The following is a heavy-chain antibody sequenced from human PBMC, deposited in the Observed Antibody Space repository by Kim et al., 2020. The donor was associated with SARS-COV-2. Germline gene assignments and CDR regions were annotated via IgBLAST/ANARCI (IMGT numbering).Heavy chain of an antibody. J-gene: IGHJ5*02. V-gene: IGHV4-39*01. Sequence: SETLSLTCTLSGGSIRSSDFYWGWIRQTPGKGLEWIGRIYYSGSTYFNPALKSRITISIDTSMNRFALKLSSAVTTDTAIYYCVRFNFASLGADLWGQGTLVSVSP. CDR2: IYYSGST. CDR3: VRFNFASLGADL. CDR1: GGSIRSSDFY.